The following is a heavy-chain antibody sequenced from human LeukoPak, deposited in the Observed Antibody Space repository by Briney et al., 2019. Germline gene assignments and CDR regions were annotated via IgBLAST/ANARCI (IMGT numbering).Heavy chain of an antibody. J-gene: IGHJ3*02. Sequence: SETLSLTCTVSGGSISSYYWSWIRQPAGKGLEWIGRIYTSGSTNYNPSLKSRVTMSVDTSKNQFSLKLSSVTAADTAVYYCARTAAAGIYRGGPYAFDIWGQGTMVTVSS. CDR2: IYTSGST. V-gene: IGHV4-4*07. D-gene: IGHD6-13*01. CDR1: GGSISSYY. CDR3: ARTAAAGIYRGGPYAFDI.